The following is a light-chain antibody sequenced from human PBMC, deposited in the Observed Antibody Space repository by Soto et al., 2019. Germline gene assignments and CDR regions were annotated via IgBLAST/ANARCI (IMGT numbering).Light chain of an antibody. CDR1: QDISSW. J-gene: IGKJ4*01. CDR2: VAS. V-gene: IGKV1D-12*01. Sequence: DIQMTQSPSSVSASVGDRVTITCRASQDISSWLAWYQQRPGQAPNFLIYVASSLQRGVPSRFSGSGSGTDFTLTISSLQPEDFAIYYCLQTNSFPLTFGGGTRVDIK. CDR3: LQTNSFPLT.